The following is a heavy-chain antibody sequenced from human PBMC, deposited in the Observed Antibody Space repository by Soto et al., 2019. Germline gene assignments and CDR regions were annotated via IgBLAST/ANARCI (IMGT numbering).Heavy chain of an antibody. CDR3: ARGSVLLWFGAFGY. V-gene: IGHV3-7*01. Sequence: EVQLVESGGGLVQPGGSRRLSCAASGFTFSSYWMSWVRQAPGKGLEWVANIKQDGSEKYYVDSVKGRFTISRDNAKNSLYLQMNSLRAEYTAVYYCARGSVLLWFGAFGYWGQGTLVTVSS. D-gene: IGHD3-10*01. CDR2: IKQDGSEK. CDR1: GFTFSSYW. J-gene: IGHJ4*02.